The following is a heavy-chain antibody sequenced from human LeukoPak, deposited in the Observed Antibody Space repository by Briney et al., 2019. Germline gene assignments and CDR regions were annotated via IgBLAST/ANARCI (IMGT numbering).Heavy chain of an antibody. D-gene: IGHD6-13*01. V-gene: IGHV3-23*01. Sequence: PGGSLRLSCAASGFTFSFYAMSWVRQAPGKGLEWVSGISGSGSSTYYADSVKGRFTISRDNGRNSLYLQMNSLRDEDTAVYYCAREPPIGAGGADLWGQGTRVTVSS. CDR2: ISGSGSST. CDR3: AREPPIGAGGADL. J-gene: IGHJ5*02. CDR1: GFTFSFYA.